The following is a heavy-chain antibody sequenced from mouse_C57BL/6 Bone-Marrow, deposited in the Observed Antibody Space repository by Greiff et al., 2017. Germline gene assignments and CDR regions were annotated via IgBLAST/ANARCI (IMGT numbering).Heavy chain of an antibody. J-gene: IGHJ3*01. CDR3: ASPYWWVAY. CDR2: IYPRSGNT. V-gene: IGHV1-81*01. Sequence: QVQLQQSGAELARPGASVKLSCKASGYTFTSYGISWVKQRTGQGLEWIGEIYPRSGNTYYNEKFKGKATLTADKSSSTAYMELRSLTSDDSAVYFCASPYWWVAYWGQGTLVTVSA. CDR1: GYTFTSYG. D-gene: IGHD2-10*01.